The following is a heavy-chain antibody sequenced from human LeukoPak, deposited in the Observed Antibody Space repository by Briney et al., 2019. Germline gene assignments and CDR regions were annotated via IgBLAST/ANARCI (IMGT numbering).Heavy chain of an antibody. CDR3: ARGAADISGYYFDY. Sequence: XVSGGSIXSYYWSWVRQPPGKGLEWVGYIYYSGSTNYNPSLKSRVTISVDTSKNQFSLKLSSVTAADTAVYYCARGAADISGYYFDYWGQGTLVTVSS. CDR2: IYYSGST. CDR1: GGSIXSYY. V-gene: IGHV4-59*01. J-gene: IGHJ4*02. D-gene: IGHD2-15*01.